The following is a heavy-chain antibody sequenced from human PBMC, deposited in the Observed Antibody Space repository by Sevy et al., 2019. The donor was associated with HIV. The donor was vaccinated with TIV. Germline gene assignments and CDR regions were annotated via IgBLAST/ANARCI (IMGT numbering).Heavy chain of an antibody. J-gene: IGHJ6*02. CDR1: GFSFSYYG. Sequence: GESLKISCIGSGFSFSYYGIHCVRQSPGKGLDWVALISHDGINEYYADSVKGRFTISRDNSKNTVYLEMNSLRNEDTAIYFCANAYSGSYSHSYLYALDVWGQGTTVTVSS. V-gene: IGHV3-30*18. CDR3: ANAYSGSYSHSYLYALDV. D-gene: IGHD1-26*01. CDR2: ISHDGINE.